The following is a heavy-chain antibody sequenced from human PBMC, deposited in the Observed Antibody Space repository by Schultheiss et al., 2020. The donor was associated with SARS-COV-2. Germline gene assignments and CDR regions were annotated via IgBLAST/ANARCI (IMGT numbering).Heavy chain of an antibody. Sequence: SETLSLTCAVYGGSFSGHYWSWIRQPPGKGLEWIGEINHSGSTNYNPSLKSRVTISVDTSKNQFSLKLSSVTAADTAVYYCARLSIAARLFDYWGQGTLVTVSS. J-gene: IGHJ4*02. D-gene: IGHD6-6*01. V-gene: IGHV4-34*01. CDR1: GGSFSGHY. CDR3: ARLSIAARLFDY. CDR2: INHSGST.